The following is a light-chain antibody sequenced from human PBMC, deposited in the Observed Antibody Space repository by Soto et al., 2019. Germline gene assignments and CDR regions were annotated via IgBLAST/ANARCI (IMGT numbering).Light chain of an antibody. Sequence: EIVLTQSPATLSLSPGERATLSCRASQSVSSYLAWYQQRPGQAPRLLIHDVSTRADGIPARFSGSGSGTDFTLTISSLQTEDSAVYHCQQRSTWPLTFGGGTRVEI. CDR1: QSVSSY. J-gene: IGKJ4*01. V-gene: IGKV3-11*01. CDR2: DVS. CDR3: QQRSTWPLT.